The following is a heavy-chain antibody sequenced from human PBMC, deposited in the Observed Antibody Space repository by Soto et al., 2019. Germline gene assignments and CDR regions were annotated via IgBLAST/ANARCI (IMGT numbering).Heavy chain of an antibody. Sequence: ASVKVSCKASGYTFTNYYIHWLRQAPGQGLEWLGILRPMTGNTGYAQRFQGRVTMTRDTSTGTVYMELTSLKSDDTAVYYCAREPNESFYFDYWGQGTQVTVSS. CDR3: AREPNESFYFDY. CDR2: LRPMTGNT. V-gene: IGHV1-46*01. CDR1: GYTFTNYY. J-gene: IGHJ4*02.